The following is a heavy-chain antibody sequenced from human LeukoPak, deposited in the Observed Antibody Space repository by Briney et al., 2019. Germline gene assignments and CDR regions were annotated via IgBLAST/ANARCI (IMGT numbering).Heavy chain of an antibody. CDR1: GFTFSSYG. Sequence: TGGSLRLSCAASGFTFSSYGMHWVRQAPGKGLEWVAFIRYDGSNKYYADSVKGRFTISRDNSKNTLYLQMNSLRAEDTAVYYCAKGPLLPLWFGELLPDYWGQGTLVTVSS. CDR2: IRYDGSNK. J-gene: IGHJ4*02. CDR3: AKGPLLPLWFGELLPDY. D-gene: IGHD3-10*01. V-gene: IGHV3-30*02.